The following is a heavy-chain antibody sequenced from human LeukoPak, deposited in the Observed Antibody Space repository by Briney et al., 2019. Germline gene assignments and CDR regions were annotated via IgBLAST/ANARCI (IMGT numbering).Heavy chain of an antibody. CDR3: ARDNYDILTGSYYFDY. V-gene: IGHV4-31*03. D-gene: IGHD3-9*01. CDR1: GGSISSGGYY. J-gene: IGHJ4*02. CDR2: IYYSGST. Sequence: SETLSLTCTVSGGSISSGGYYWSWIRQHPGKGLEWIGYIYYSGSTYYNPSLKSRVTISVDTSKNQFSLKLSSVTAADTAVYYCARDNYDILTGSYYFDYWGQGTLVTVSS.